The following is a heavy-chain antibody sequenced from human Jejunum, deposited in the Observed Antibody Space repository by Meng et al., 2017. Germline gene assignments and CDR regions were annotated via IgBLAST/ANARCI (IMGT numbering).Heavy chain of an antibody. V-gene: IGHV1-2*02. J-gene: IGHJ4*02. Sequence: ASVKVSCKASGYTFTDYNIQWVRQAPGQGLEWMGWINSNNGGPNYAQKFQGRVTMTRDTSISTAYMVLSSLRSDDTAVYFCARDVIGDFNVYCDYWGRGTLVTVSS. CDR1: GYTFTDYN. D-gene: IGHD7-27*01. CDR2: INSNNGGP. CDR3: ARDVIGDFNVYCDY.